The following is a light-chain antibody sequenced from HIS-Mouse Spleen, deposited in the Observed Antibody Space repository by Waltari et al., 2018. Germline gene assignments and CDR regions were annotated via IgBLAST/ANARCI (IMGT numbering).Light chain of an antibody. Sequence: DIVMTQSPDSLAVSLGERATINCKSSQSVLYSSNNKNYVAWYQQKPGQPPKLLIYWASTREYGVPDRFSGSGSGTDFTLTISSLQAEDVAVYYCQQYYTQHTFGQGTKLEIK. CDR3: QQYYTQHT. J-gene: IGKJ2*01. CDR1: QSVLYSSNNKNY. V-gene: IGKV4-1*01. CDR2: WAS.